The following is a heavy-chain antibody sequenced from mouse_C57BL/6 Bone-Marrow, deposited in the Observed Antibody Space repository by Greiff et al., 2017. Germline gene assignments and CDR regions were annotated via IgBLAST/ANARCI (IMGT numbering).Heavy chain of an antibody. D-gene: IGHD1-1*01. CDR3: ARSVITTVVAHWYFDV. J-gene: IGHJ1*03. Sequence: VQLQQSGAELVRPGTSVKMSCKASGYTFTNYWIGWAKQRPGHGLEWIGDIYPGGGYTNYNEKFKGKATLTADKSSSTAYMQFSSLTSEDSAIYYCARSVITTVVAHWYFDVWGTGTTVTVSS. V-gene: IGHV1-63*01. CDR1: GYTFTNYW. CDR2: IYPGGGYT.